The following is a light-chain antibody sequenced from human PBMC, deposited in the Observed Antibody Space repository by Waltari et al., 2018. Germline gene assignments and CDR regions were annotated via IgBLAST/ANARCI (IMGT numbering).Light chain of an antibody. CDR2: DNS. J-gene: IGLJ2*01. V-gene: IGLV1-51*01. CDR3: EAWDSSLRAGV. CDR1: SSNIGRNY. Sequence: QSVLTQPPSVSAAPGQKVTISCSGSSSNIGRNYVSWYQQVPGTAPKLLIYDNSERHSGIPDRFSGSKSGTSATLGITGLQTGDEADYYCEAWDSSLRAGVFGGGTKLTVL.